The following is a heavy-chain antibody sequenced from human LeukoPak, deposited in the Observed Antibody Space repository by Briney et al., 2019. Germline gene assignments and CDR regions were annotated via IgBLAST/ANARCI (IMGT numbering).Heavy chain of an antibody. V-gene: IGHV1-69*05. CDR2: IIPIFGTA. CDR1: GGTFSSYA. CDR3: ARDRLEIPGGFQH. Sequence: VASVKVSCKASGGTFSSYAISWVRQAPGQGLEWMGGIIPIFGTANYAQKFQGRVTITTDESTSTAYMELSSLRSEDTAVYYCARDRLEIPGGFQHWGQGTLVTVSS. D-gene: IGHD5-24*01. J-gene: IGHJ1*01.